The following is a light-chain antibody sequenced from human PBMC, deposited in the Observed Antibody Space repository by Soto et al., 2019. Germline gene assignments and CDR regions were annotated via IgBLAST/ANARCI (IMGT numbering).Light chain of an antibody. CDR3: QQSHGIPYT. Sequence: DIQMTQSPSSLSAYVGDRVTITCRASQTMSTYLNWYQQKPGKAPKLLIYAASTLQSGVPSRFSGSGSGTDFTLTINSLQPEDFATYYCQQSHGIPYTFGQGTKLEIK. J-gene: IGKJ2*01. CDR2: AAS. CDR1: QTMSTY. V-gene: IGKV1-39*01.